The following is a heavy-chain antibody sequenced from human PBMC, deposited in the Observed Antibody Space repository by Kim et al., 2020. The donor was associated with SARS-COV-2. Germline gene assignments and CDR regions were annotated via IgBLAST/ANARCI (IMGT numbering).Heavy chain of an antibody. J-gene: IGHJ4*02. CDR1: GYSFTGYR. D-gene: IGHD6-13*01. CDR2: IDPSDSYT. Sequence: GESLKISCKGSGYSFTGYRISWVRQMPGKGLEWMGRIDPSDSYTNYSPSFQGHVTISADKSISTAYLQWSSLKASDTAMYYCARQYSSSWYNGYYFDYWGQGTLVTVSS. CDR3: ARQYSSSWYNGYYFDY. V-gene: IGHV5-10-1*01.